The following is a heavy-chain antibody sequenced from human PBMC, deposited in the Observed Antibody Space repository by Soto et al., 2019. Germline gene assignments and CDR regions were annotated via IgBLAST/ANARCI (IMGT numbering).Heavy chain of an antibody. V-gene: IGHV1-46*01. D-gene: IGHD2-21*01. CDR1: GYTFTTYN. J-gene: IGHJ4*02. Sequence: ASVKVSCKASGYTFTTYNMHWVRQAPGQGPEWMGVINPSDGTTSLAQGFQGRVTMTRDTSTSTAYKELRGLRSDDTAIYYCARGAIVLVLADKQYFEYWGQGTLVTVSS. CDR3: ARGAIVLVLADKQYFEY. CDR2: INPSDGTT.